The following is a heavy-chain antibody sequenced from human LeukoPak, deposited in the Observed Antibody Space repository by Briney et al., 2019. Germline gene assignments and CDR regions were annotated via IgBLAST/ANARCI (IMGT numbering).Heavy chain of an antibody. D-gene: IGHD1-26*01. CDR2: IKSKSDGGTP. Sequence: GGSLRLSCAVSGFCFTNAWMSWFRQAPSKGLEYIGRIKSKSDGGTPEYAAQVKGSFTISRDDSKDTLYLQMNSLKTEDTAVDYYTTLWGGGPDSWGQGTLVTVSS. J-gene: IGHJ4*02. CDR1: GFCFTNAW. V-gene: IGHV3-15*01. CDR3: TTLWGGGPDS.